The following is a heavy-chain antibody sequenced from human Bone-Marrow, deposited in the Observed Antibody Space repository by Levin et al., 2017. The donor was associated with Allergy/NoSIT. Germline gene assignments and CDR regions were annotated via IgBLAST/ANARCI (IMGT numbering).Heavy chain of an antibody. J-gene: IGHJ5*02. CDR1: GGSISSGGYS. CDR3: ASSRSEGGSPHARFDP. Sequence: SCAVSGGSISSGGYSWSWIRQPPGKGLEWIGYIYHSGSTYYNPSLKSRVTISVDRSKNQFSLKLSSVTAADTAVYYWASSRSEGGSPHARFDPWGQGTLVTVSS. D-gene: IGHD2-15*01. V-gene: IGHV4-30-2*01. CDR2: IYHSGST.